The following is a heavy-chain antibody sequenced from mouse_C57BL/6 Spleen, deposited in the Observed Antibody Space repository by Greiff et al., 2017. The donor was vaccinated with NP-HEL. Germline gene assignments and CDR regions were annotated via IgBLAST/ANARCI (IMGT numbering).Heavy chain of an antibody. V-gene: IGHV14-4*01. Sequence: VQLQQSGAELVRPGASVKLSCTASGFNINDDYMHWVKQRPEQGLEWIGWIDPENGDTEYASKFQGKATITADTSSNTAYLQLSSLTSEDTAVYYCTPHAMDYWGQGTSVTVSS. CDR3: TPHAMDY. J-gene: IGHJ4*01. CDR2: IDPENGDT. CDR1: GFNINDDY.